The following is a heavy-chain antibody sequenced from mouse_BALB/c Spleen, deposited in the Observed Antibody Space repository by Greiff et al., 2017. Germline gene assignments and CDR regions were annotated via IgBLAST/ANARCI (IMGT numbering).Heavy chain of an antibody. D-gene: IGHD2-2*01. CDR1: GFTFKDYY. V-gene: IGHV14-3*02. CDR2: IDPANGNT. J-gene: IGHJ3*01. CDR3: ARRLRGSAY. Sequence: VQLKQSGAELVKPGASVKLSCTASGFTFKDYYMHWVKQRPEQGLEWIGRIDPANGNTKYDPKFQGKATITADTSSTTAYLQLSSLTSEDTAVYYCARRLRGSAYWGQGTLVTVSA.